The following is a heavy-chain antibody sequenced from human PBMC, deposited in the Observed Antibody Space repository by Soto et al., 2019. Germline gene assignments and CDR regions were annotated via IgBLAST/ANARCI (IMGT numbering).Heavy chain of an antibody. J-gene: IGHJ3*02. CDR2: ISAYNGNT. CDR3: AGEQGDYVWGSYRFFDI. Sequence: ASVKVSFKASGYTFTSYGISWVRQAPGQGLEWMGWISAYNGNTNYAQKLQGRVTMTTDTSTSTAYMELRSLRSDDTAVYYCAGEQGDYVWGSYRFFDIWGQGTMVTVSS. CDR1: GYTFTSYG. D-gene: IGHD3-16*02. V-gene: IGHV1-18*01.